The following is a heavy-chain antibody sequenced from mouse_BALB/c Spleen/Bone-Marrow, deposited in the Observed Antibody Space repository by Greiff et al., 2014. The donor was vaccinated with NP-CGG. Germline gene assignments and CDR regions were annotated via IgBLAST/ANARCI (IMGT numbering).Heavy chain of an antibody. D-gene: IGHD2-4*01. CDR1: GFNIKDTY. CDR3: ARGYYDYVYAMDY. V-gene: IGHV14-3*02. CDR2: IDPANGNT. Sequence: EVKLQESGAELVKPGASVKLSCTASGFNIKDTYMHWVKQRPEQGLEWIGRIDPANGNTKYDPKSQGKATITADTSSNTAYLQLSSLTSEDTAVYYCARGYYDYVYAMDYWGQGTSVTVSS. J-gene: IGHJ4*01.